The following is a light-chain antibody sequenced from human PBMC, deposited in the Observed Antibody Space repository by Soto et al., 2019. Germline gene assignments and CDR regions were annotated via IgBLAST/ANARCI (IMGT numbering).Light chain of an antibody. CDR3: MQALQTPRT. CDR2: LGS. CDR1: QSLLHTNGYNY. J-gene: IGKJ2*01. V-gene: IGKV2-28*01. Sequence: DIVMTQSPLSLTVTPGESASISCWSSQSLLHTNGYNYFDWYLQKPGQSPQLLIYLGSTRASGVPDRFSGRGSGTDFTLRISRVEADDVGVYYCMQALQTPRTFGQGTKLEIK.